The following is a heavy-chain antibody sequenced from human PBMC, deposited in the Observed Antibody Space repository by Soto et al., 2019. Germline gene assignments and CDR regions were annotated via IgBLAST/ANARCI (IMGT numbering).Heavy chain of an antibody. J-gene: IGHJ1*01. Sequence: QVQLVESGGGVVQPGTSRRLSCVGSGFTFRSYVIHWVRQAPGKGLEWVALTSYDGSNKDYGDSVKGRFTISRDNSRNTVDLQMDSLRREDTALYYCARWGTTGGLYVWGQCTLVSVSS. V-gene: IGHV3-33*05. CDR2: TSYDGSNK. D-gene: IGHD2-8*01. CDR1: GFTFRSYV. CDR3: ARWGTTGGLYV.